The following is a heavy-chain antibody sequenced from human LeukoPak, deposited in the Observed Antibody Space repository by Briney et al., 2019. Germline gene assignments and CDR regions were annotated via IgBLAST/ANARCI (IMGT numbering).Heavy chain of an antibody. J-gene: IGHJ3*02. CDR3: AKAMYYYGSGSYIAFDI. V-gene: IGHV1-46*01. Sequence: GASVKVSCKASGYTFTSYYMHWVRQAPGQGLEWMGIINPSGGSTSYAQKFQGRVTMTRDMSTSTGYMELRSLRSEDTAVYYCAKAMYYYGSGSYIAFDIWGQGTMVTVSS. D-gene: IGHD3-10*01. CDR1: GYTFTSYY. CDR2: INPSGGST.